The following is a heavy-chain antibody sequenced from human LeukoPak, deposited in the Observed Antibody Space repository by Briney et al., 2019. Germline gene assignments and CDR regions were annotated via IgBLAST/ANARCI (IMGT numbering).Heavy chain of an antibody. CDR3: ARDGYSQLLEVGGMDV. CDR2: IFYSGNT. CDR1: SGYIITYY. J-gene: IGHJ6*04. D-gene: IGHD2-2*01. V-gene: IGHV4-59*01. Sequence: TETLSLTCTVASGYIITYYWSWIRQPPGKELEWIVYIFYSGNTNYKHSLKSRVHISIYTSKNQFSLKLSAVTAADTAVYYCARDGYSQLLEVGGMDVWGKGTTVTVSS.